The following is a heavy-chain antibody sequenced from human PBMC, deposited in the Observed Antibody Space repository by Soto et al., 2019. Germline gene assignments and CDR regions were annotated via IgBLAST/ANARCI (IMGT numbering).Heavy chain of an antibody. Sequence: ASVKVSCKASGYTFTSYAMHWVRQAPGQRLEWMGWINAGNGNTKYSQKFQGRVTITRDTSASTAYMELSSLRSEDTAVYYCASQPHSSGWYVGRHAFDIWGQGTMVTVSS. J-gene: IGHJ3*02. CDR1: GYTFTSYA. V-gene: IGHV1-3*01. CDR2: INAGNGNT. CDR3: ASQPHSSGWYVGRHAFDI. D-gene: IGHD6-19*01.